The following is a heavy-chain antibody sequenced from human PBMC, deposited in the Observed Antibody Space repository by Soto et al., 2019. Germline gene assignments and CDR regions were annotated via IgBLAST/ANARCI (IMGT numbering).Heavy chain of an antibody. V-gene: IGHV3-21*01. D-gene: IGHD3-10*01. Sequence: EVQLVESGGGLVKPGGSLRLSCAASGFTFSSYTMNWVRQAPGKGLEWVSSISSSSNYIYYADSLKGRFTISRDDAKNSLYLQMNSLRAEDTAVYYCARVMKGPMIREYSFDSWGQGTLVTVSS. CDR3: ARVMKGPMIREYSFDS. J-gene: IGHJ4*02. CDR2: ISSSSNYI. CDR1: GFTFSSYT.